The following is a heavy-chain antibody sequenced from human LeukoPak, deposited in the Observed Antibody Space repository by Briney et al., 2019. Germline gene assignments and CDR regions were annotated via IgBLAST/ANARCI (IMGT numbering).Heavy chain of an antibody. CDR1: GFTVSSNY. V-gene: IGHV3-73*01. D-gene: IGHD6-19*01. J-gene: IGHJ4*02. Sequence: GGSLRLSCAASGFTVSSNYMSWVRQAPGKGLEWVGRIRSKANSYATAYAASVKGRFTISRDDSKNTAYLQMNSLKTEDTAVYYCTTSSGWQNWGQGTLVTVSS. CDR2: IRSKANSYAT. CDR3: TTSSGWQN.